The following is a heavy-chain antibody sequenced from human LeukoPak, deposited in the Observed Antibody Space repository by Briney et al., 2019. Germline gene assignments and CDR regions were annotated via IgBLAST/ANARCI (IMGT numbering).Heavy chain of an antibody. CDR3: AKVRVDTAMVDAFDI. D-gene: IGHD5-18*01. V-gene: IGHV3-30*02. CDR2: IRFDGSSK. J-gene: IGHJ3*02. Sequence: GGSLRLTCAASGLRFSNYGMHWVRQAPGKGLEWVAFIRFDGSSKYFADSVKGRFIIPRDNFQNTLILQMNNLKVEDTAVYYCAKVRVDTAMVDAFDIWGQGTRVVVSS. CDR1: GLRFSNYG.